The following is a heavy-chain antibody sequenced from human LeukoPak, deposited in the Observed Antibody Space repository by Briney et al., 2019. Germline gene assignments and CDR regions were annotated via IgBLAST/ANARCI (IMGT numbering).Heavy chain of an antibody. CDR2: IYYSGST. CDR3: ARYVFNKYFDY. CDR1: GGSISPYY. V-gene: IGHV4-59*01. D-gene: IGHD3-16*01. Sequence: SETLSLTCTVSGGSISPYYWSWIRQPPGKGLGWIGYIYYSGSTNYNPSLKSRVTMSVDTSKNQFSLKLTSVTAADTAVYYCARYVFNKYFDYWGQGILVTVSS. J-gene: IGHJ4*02.